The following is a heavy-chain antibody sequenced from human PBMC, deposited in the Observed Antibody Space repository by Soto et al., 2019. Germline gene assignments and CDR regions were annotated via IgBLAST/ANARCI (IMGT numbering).Heavy chain of an antibody. CDR1: GYTFTSYA. CDR3: ARDVYYGSGSYELGYNWFDP. J-gene: IGHJ5*02. D-gene: IGHD3-10*01. Sequence: ASVKVSCKASGYTFTSYAMHWVRQAPGQRLEWMGWINAGNGNTKYSQKFQGRVTITRDTSASTAYMELSSLRSEDTAVYYCARDVYYGSGSYELGYNWFDPWGHGTLVTVSS. V-gene: IGHV1-3*01. CDR2: INAGNGNT.